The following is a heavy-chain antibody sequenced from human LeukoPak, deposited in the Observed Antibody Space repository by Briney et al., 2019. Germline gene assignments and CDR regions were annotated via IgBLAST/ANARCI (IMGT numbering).Heavy chain of an antibody. J-gene: IGHJ4*02. CDR3: ARGVYIAAAQYGY. CDR2: IYYSGTT. D-gene: IGHD6-13*01. V-gene: IGHV4-59*01. Sequence: SETLSLTCTVSGGSMSSYYRSWIRQPPGKGLDWIGYIYYSGTTNYNPSLKSRVTISVDTSKNQFSLKLRSVTAADTAVYYCARGVYIAAAQYGYWGQGTLVTVSS. CDR1: GGSMSSYY.